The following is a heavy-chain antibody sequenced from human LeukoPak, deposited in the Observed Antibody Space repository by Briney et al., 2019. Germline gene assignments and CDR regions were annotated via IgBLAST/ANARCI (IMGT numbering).Heavy chain of an antibody. V-gene: IGHV4-39*07. Sequence: PSETLSLTCTVSGGSISSSFYYWGWIRQPPGKGLEWIGSIYYSGSTYYNLSLKSRVTISIDTSKNQFSLKLSSVTAADTAVYYCARRTTLLLWFGEPYSGMRWFDPWGQGTLVTVSS. CDR2: IYYSGST. J-gene: IGHJ5*02. CDR1: GGSISSSFYY. CDR3: ARRTTLLLWFGEPYSGMRWFDP. D-gene: IGHD3-10*01.